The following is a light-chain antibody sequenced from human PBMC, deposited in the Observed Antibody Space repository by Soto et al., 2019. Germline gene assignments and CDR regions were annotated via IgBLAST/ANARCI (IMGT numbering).Light chain of an antibody. V-gene: IGKV1-5*01. J-gene: IGKJ1*01. CDR2: AAY. Sequence: DIQMTQSPSTLSASVGDRVTITCRASQSISTWLSWYQQKPGKAPKLLIYAAYTLQSGVPSRFSGSGSGTDFTLTISSLQPEDFATYYCQQYNSSPGVAFGQGTKVDI. CDR1: QSISTW. CDR3: QQYNSSPGVA.